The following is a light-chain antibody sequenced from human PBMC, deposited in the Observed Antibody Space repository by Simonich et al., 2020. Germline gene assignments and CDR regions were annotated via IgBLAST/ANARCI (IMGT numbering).Light chain of an antibody. J-gene: IGLJ3*02. V-gene: IGLV6-57*03. Sequence: NFMLTQPHSVSESPGKTVTISCTRSSGSIASNYVPWYQQRPGSAPTTVIYEDNQSPSVGPDRFSGSLDSSSNSASLTISGLKPEDEADYYCQSYDSSNHRVFGGGTKLTVL. CDR3: QSYDSSNHRV. CDR1: SGSIASNY. CDR2: EDN.